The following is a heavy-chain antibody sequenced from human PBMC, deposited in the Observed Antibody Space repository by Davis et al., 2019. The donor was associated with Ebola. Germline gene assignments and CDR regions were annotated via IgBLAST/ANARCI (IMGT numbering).Heavy chain of an antibody. J-gene: IGHJ6*02. D-gene: IGHD6-6*01. CDR1: GGSFSGYY. CDR2: ITHSGRT. V-gene: IGHV4-34*01. CDR3: ARLADYYYYGMDV. Sequence: SDTLSPTFAVYGGSFSGYYWSWIRQPPGKGLEWSGEITHSGRTNYNPSLKSRVTISVDTYKNQFSLKLSSVTAADTAAYYCARLADYYYYGMDVWGQGTTVTVSS.